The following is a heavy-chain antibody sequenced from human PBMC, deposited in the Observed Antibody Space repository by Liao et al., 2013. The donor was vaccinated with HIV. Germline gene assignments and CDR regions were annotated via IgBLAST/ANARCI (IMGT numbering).Heavy chain of an antibody. J-gene: IGHJ3*02. D-gene: IGHD3-16*01. V-gene: IGHV4-30-2*01. CDR2: IYHSGST. Sequence: QLQLQESGSGLVKPSQTLSLTCAVSGGSISSGGYSWSWIRQPPGKGLEWIGYIYHSGSTYYNPSLKSRVTISVDRSMNHFSLKLRSVTAADTAVYYCAGFTFGGPYAFDIWGQGTMVTVSS. CDR3: AGFTFGGPYAFDI. CDR1: GGSISSGGYS.